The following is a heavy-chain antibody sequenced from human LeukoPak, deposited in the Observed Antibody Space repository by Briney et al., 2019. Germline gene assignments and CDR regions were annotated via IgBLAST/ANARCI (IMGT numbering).Heavy chain of an antibody. Sequence: GRSLRLSCAASGFTFSSYAIHWVRQAPGKGLEWVAVISYDGSNKYYADSVKGRFTISRDNSKNTLYLQMNSLRAEDTAVYYCARVVAAAGTRGVDYWGQGTLVTVSS. CDR3: ARVVAAAGTRGVDY. J-gene: IGHJ4*02. V-gene: IGHV3-30-3*01. CDR1: GFTFSSYA. CDR2: ISYDGSNK. D-gene: IGHD6-13*01.